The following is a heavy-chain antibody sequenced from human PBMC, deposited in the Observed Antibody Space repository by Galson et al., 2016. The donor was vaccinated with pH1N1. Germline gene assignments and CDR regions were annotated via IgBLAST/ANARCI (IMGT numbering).Heavy chain of an antibody. CDR3: AQRDY. J-gene: IGHJ4*02. CDR1: GFTFSHYW. CDR2: IKENGSEK. Sequence: SLRLSCAASGFTFSHYWMSWVRQAPGKGLEWVANIKENGSEKYYLDSVKGRFTISRDNAKHSVSLQLDSLRAEDTAVYYCAQRDYWGQGTLVAVSS. V-gene: IGHV3-7*01.